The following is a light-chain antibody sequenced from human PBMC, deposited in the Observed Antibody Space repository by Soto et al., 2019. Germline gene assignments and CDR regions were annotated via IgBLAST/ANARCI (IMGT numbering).Light chain of an antibody. CDR2: EGS. V-gene: IGLV2-23*01. CDR1: SSDVGSYNL. Sequence: QSALTQPASVSGSPGQSITISCTGTSSDVGSYNLVSWYQQHPGKATKLMIYEGSKRPSGVSNRVSGSKSGNTASLTISWLQAEDEADYYCCSYAGSSTYVFGTGTKLTVL. J-gene: IGLJ1*01. CDR3: CSYAGSSTYV.